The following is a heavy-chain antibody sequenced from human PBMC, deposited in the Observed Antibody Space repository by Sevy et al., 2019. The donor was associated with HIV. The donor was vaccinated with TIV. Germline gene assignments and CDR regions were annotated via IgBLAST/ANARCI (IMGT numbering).Heavy chain of an antibody. V-gene: IGHV1-2*02. CDR1: GYTFTGYY. J-gene: IGHJ3*02. D-gene: IGHD1-26*01. CDR3: ARVFRNPVGAFDI. CDR2: INPNSGGT. Sequence: ASVKVSCKASGYTFTGYYMHWVRQAPGQGLEWMGWINPNSGGTNYAQKFQSRVTMTRDTSISTAYMELSRLRSDDTAVYYCARVFRNPVGAFDIWGQGTMVTVSS.